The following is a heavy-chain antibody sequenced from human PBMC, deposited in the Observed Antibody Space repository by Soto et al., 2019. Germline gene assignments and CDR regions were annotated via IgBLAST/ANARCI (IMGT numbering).Heavy chain of an antibody. CDR3: ARDRAIISAPTKEYVFEI. J-gene: IGHJ3*02. V-gene: IGHV4-4*07. CDR2: IDTSGNT. D-gene: IGHD5-12*01. CDR1: VDSITTYY. Sequence: PSETLSLTCTVSVDSITTYYWSWIRQPAGKGLEWIGRIDTSGNTNYNPSLKSRVTMSVDTSKKQFSLKMSSVTTAETAVYYCARDRAIISAPTKEYVFEIWGQGTMVTVSS.